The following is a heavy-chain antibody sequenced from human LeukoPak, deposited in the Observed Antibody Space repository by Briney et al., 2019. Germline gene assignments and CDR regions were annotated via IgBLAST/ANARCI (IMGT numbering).Heavy chain of an antibody. CDR3: AKAPAIYSLEYYFDY. CDR1: GFTFNSYW. J-gene: IGHJ4*02. CDR2: ISWNSGSI. D-gene: IGHD6-13*01. V-gene: IGHV3-9*01. Sequence: GGSLRLSCAASGFTFNSYWMSWVRQAPGKGLEWVSGISWNSGSIGYADSVKGRFTISRDNAKNSLYLQMNSLRAEDTALYYCAKAPAIYSLEYYFDYWGQGTLVTVSS.